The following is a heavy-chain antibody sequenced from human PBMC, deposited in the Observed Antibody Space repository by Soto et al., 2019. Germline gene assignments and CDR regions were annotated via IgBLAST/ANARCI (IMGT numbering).Heavy chain of an antibody. D-gene: IGHD2-2*02. J-gene: IGHJ6*02. CDR2: IVVGSGNT. CDR3: AADYCSSTSCYNGFAATYYYYGMDV. CDR1: GFTFTSSA. Sequence: SLKVSCKASGFTFTSSAVQWGRQARGQRLEWIGWIVVGSGNTNYAQKFQERVTITSDMSTSTAYMELSSLRSEDTAVYYCAADYCSSTSCYNGFAATYYYYGMDVWGQGPMVTVSS. V-gene: IGHV1-58*01.